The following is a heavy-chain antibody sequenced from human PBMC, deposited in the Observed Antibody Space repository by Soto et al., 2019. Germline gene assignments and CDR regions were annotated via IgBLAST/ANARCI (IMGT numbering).Heavy chain of an antibody. CDR2: ISSSGGST. Sequence: GGSLRISCAASGFAFNNYAMSWVRQAPGKGLEWVTGISSSGGSTYYADSAKGRFTISRDNSKDMLFLDMKSLRDDDTAIYYCAKDFHRGLVSPFDSWGQGSLVTVSS. CDR1: GFAFNNYA. D-gene: IGHD2-15*01. CDR3: AKDFHRGLVSPFDS. V-gene: IGHV3-23*01. J-gene: IGHJ4*02.